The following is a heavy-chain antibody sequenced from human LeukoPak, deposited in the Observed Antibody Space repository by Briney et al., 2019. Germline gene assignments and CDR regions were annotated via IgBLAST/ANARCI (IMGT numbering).Heavy chain of an antibody. CDR3: AKDVHGYGNY. V-gene: IGHV3-30*18. Sequence: GGSLRLSCAASGFTFSSYGMHLVRQAPGKGLEWVAVISYDGSNKYYADSVKGRFTISRDNSKNTLYLQMNSLRAEDTAVCYCAKDVHGYGNYWGQGTLVTVSS. D-gene: IGHD5-18*01. J-gene: IGHJ4*02. CDR1: GFTFSSYG. CDR2: ISYDGSNK.